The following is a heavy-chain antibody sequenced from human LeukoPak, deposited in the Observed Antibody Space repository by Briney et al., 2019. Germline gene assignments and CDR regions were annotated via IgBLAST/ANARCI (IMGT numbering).Heavy chain of an antibody. V-gene: IGHV3-23*01. D-gene: IGHD4-17*01. J-gene: IGHJ4*02. CDR3: AKGPTTVTTAFDY. CDR2: ISASGGST. Sequence: GGSLRLSCAASGFTFSNHAMSWVRQAQGKGLEWVSSISASGGSTYYADAVKGRFTISRDNSKNTLYLQMNSLRAEDTAVYYCAKGPTTVTTAFDYWGQGTLVCVSS. CDR1: GFTFSNHA.